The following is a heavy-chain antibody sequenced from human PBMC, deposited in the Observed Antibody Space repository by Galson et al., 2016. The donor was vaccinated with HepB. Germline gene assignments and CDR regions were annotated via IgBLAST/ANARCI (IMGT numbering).Heavy chain of an antibody. CDR3: ARKKPLDCYGGGCFYYFGMDV. J-gene: IGHJ6*04. V-gene: IGHV3-11*01. D-gene: IGHD4-23*01. CDR1: NFTFSDYP. Sequence: SLRLSCAASNFTFSDYPMTWIRQAPGKGLEWLSYISSDGTVIYYADSVKGRFSISRDDASHSLHLQMNSLRAEDTAIYYCARKKPLDCYGGGCFYYFGMDVWGKGTTVIVSS. CDR2: ISSDGTVI.